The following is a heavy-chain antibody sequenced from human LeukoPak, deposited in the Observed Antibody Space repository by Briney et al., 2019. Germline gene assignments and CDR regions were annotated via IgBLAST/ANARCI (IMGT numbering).Heavy chain of an antibody. Sequence: GGSLRLSCAAYVFTFSNYGMHWVRQAPGKGLEWVAVIWYDGSNKNYADSVKGRFTISRDNSKNTLFLQMNSLRAEDTAVYYCARWYYYDRSGSPDYWGQGTLVTVSS. CDR3: ARWYYYDRSGSPDY. D-gene: IGHD3-22*01. CDR1: VFTFSNYG. J-gene: IGHJ4*02. CDR2: IWYDGSNK. V-gene: IGHV3-33*01.